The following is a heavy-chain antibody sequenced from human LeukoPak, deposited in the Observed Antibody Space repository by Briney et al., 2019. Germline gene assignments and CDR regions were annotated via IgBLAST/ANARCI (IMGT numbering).Heavy chain of an antibody. CDR3: AKGGLVGAFFDY. D-gene: IGHD1-26*01. CDR1: GFTFSSYG. Sequence: GGSLRLSCAASGFTFSSYGMHWVRQAPGKGLEWVAVISYDGSNKHYADSVKGRFTISRDNSKNTLYLQMNSLRAEDTAVYYCAKGGLVGAFFDYWGQGTLVTVSS. CDR2: ISYDGSNK. V-gene: IGHV3-30*18. J-gene: IGHJ4*02.